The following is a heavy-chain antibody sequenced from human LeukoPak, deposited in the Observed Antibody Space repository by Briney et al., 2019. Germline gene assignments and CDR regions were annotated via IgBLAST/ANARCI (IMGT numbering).Heavy chain of an antibody. CDR2: IYPGDSDT. CDR3: ARQSNELLWFGELLD. D-gene: IGHD3-10*01. Sequence: GESLKISCKGSGYSFTSYWIGWVRQMPGKGLEWMGIIYPGDSDTRYSPSFQGQVTISADKSISTAYLQWSSLKASDTAMYYCARQSNELLWFGELLDWGQGTLVTVSS. CDR1: GYSFTSYW. J-gene: IGHJ4*02. V-gene: IGHV5-51*01.